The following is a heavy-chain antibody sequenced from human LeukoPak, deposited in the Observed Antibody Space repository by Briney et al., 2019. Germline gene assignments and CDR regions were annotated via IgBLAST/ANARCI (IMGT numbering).Heavy chain of an antibody. Sequence: SETLSLTCSVSGASISNYYWSWIRQPPGKGLKRIGYIDYRGTTNYNPSLKSRVTISVDTSKNHFSLMLSSVTAADTAVYYCARAFWGPYCSSTSCYLDYYYYMDVWGKGTTVTISS. CDR2: IDYRGTT. CDR3: ARAFWGPYCSSTSCYLDYYYYMDV. J-gene: IGHJ6*03. D-gene: IGHD2-2*01. V-gene: IGHV4-59*01. CDR1: GASISNYY.